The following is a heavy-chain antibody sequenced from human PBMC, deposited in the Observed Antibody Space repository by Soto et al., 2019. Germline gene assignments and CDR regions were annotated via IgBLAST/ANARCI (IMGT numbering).Heavy chain of an antibody. V-gene: IGHV4-34*01. J-gene: IGHJ4*02. CDR2: INHSGST. CDR3: ARGGRISDY. Sequence: SETLSLTCAVYGGSFSGYYWSWIRQPPGKGLEWIGEINHSGSTNYNPSLKSRVTISVDTSKNQFSLKLSSVTAADTAVYYCARGGRISDYWGQGTLVTVSS. D-gene: IGHD3-3*02. CDR1: GGSFSGYY.